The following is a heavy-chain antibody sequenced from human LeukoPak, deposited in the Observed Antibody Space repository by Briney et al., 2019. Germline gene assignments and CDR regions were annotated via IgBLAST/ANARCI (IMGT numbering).Heavy chain of an antibody. CDR2: IYYSGST. D-gene: IGHD3-10*01. CDR1: GGSISSYY. CDR3: ARQGTPGSAFDI. J-gene: IGHJ3*02. V-gene: IGHV4-59*01. Sequence: SETLSLTCTVSGGSISSYYWSWIRQPPGKGLEWIGYIYYSGSTNYNPSLKSRVTISVDTSKNQFSLKLSSVTAADTAVYYCARQGTPGSAFDIWGQGTMVTVSS.